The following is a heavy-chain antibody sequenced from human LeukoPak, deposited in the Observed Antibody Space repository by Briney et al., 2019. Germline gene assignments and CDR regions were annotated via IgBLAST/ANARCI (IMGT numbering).Heavy chain of an antibody. J-gene: IGHJ4*02. CDR3: ARLTTMVRGLTSHFDY. Sequence: SETLSLTCTVSGGSISSYYWSWIRQPPGKGLEWIGYIYYSGSTNYNPSLKSRVTISVDTSKNQFSLKLSSVTAADTAVYYCARLTTMVRGLTSHFDYWGQGTLVTVSS. D-gene: IGHD3-10*01. CDR2: IYYSGST. CDR1: GGSISSYY. V-gene: IGHV4-59*08.